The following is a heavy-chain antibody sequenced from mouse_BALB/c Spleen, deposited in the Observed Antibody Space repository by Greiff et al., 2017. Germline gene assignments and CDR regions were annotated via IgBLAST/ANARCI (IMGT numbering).Heavy chain of an antibody. Sequence: QVQLKESGAELVRPGVSVKISCKGSGYTFTDYAMHWVKQSPGKGLEWIGVISTYYGDTNYNHKFKGKATMTVDKDSSTAYMELAILTSEASAVYYYACARRVEAGEYFDDWGAGTTVTVSS. CDR2: ISTYYGDT. D-gene: IGHD1-1*02. J-gene: IGHJ1*01. CDR3: ACARRVEAGEYFDD. V-gene: IGHV1S137*01. CDR1: GYTFTDYA.